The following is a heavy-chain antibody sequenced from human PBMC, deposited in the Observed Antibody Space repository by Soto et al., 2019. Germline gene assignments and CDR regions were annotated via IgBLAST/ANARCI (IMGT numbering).Heavy chain of an antibody. V-gene: IGHV3-30*18. CDR2: ISYDGSNK. Sequence: GGSLILSCAASGFTFSSYGMHWVRQAPGKGLEWVAVISYDGSNKYYADSVKGRFTISRDNSKNTLYLQMNSLRAEDTAVYYCAKEWEKYYYGSGIIAFDIWGQGTMVTVSS. D-gene: IGHD3-10*01. J-gene: IGHJ3*02. CDR1: GFTFSSYG. CDR3: AKEWEKYYYGSGIIAFDI.